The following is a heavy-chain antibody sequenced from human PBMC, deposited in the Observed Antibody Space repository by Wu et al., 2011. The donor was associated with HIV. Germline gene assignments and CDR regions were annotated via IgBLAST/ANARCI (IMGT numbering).Heavy chain of an antibody. D-gene: IGHD3-9*01. CDR2: MVPMFGRQ. Sequence: QVQLVQSGAEVKKPGSSVKVSCKASGGTFSGHSLSWVRQAPGQGLEWMGGMVPMFGRQDHAQKFRGRVKITVDKSTTTLDLSSLTFDDTAVYYCATRQTPYIDVLTERVAAAGENDVFEIWGQGTTVTVSS. CDR1: GGTFSGHS. V-gene: IGHV1-69*14. J-gene: IGHJ3*02. CDR3: ATRQTPYIDVLTERVAAAGENDVFEI.